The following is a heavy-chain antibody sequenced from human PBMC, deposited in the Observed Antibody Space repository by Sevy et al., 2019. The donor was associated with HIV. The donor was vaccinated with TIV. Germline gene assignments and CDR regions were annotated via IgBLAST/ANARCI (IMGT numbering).Heavy chain of an antibody. CDR2: IRSKAYGGTT. Sequence: GGCLRLSCTASGFTFGDYAMSWVRQAPGKGLEWVGFIRSKAYGGTTEYAASVKGRFTISRDDSKSIAYLQMNSLKTEDTAVYYCTRATYYYDSSGYYYSGYWGQGTLVTVSS. J-gene: IGHJ4*02. V-gene: IGHV3-49*04. CDR3: TRATYYYDSSGYYYSGY. CDR1: GFTFGDYA. D-gene: IGHD3-22*01.